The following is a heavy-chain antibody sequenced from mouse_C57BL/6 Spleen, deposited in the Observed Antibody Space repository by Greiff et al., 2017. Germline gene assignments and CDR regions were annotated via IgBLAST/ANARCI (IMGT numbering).Heavy chain of an antibody. CDR3: ARGNYYGSSTGFAY. Sequence: VQLQQSGPELVKPGASVKISCKASGYAFSSSWMNWVKQRPGKGLEWIGRIYPGDGDTNYNGKFKGKATLTADKSSSTAYMQLSSLTSEDSAVDFWARGNYYGSSTGFAYWGQGTLVTVSA. D-gene: IGHD1-1*01. V-gene: IGHV1-82*01. J-gene: IGHJ3*01. CDR1: GYAFSSSW. CDR2: IYPGDGDT.